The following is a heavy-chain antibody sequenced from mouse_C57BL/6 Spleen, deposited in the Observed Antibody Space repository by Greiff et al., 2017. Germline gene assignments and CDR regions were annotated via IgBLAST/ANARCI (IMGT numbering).Heavy chain of an antibody. CDR3: ARVNDYDVGFAY. D-gene: IGHD2-4*01. Sequence: EVMLVASGGGLVKPGGSLKLSCEASGFTFSSYAMSWVRQTPEKRLEWVATISDGGSYTYYPDNVKGRFTISRDNAKNNLYLQMSHLKSEDTAMYYCARVNDYDVGFAYWGQGTLVTVSA. CDR2: ISDGGSYT. J-gene: IGHJ3*01. CDR1: GFTFSSYA. V-gene: IGHV5-4*03.